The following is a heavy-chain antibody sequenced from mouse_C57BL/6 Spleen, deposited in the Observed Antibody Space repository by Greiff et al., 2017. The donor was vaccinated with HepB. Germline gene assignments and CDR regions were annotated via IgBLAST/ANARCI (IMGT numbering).Heavy chain of an antibody. CDR2: IYPRSGNT. CDR1: GYTFTSYG. D-gene: IGHD1-1*01. Sequence: QVQLQQSGAELARPGASVKLSCKASGYTFTSYGISWVKQRTGQGLEWIGEIYPRSGNTYYNEKFKGKATLTADKSSSTAYMELRSLTSEDSAVYFCARSYITTVVESPPYFDVWGTGTTVTVSS. J-gene: IGHJ1*03. CDR3: ARSYITTVVESPPYFDV. V-gene: IGHV1-81*01.